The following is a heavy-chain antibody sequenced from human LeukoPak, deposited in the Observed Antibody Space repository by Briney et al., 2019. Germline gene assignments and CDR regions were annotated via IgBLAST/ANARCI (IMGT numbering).Heavy chain of an antibody. Sequence: PGGSLRLSCAASGFTFSNAWRSWVRQAPGKGLEWVGRIKSKTDGGTTDYAAPVKGRFTISRDDSKNTLYLQMNSLKTEDTAVYYCTTDLSNTDYDYVWGSYRSGYWGQGTLVTVSS. J-gene: IGHJ4*02. CDR2: IKSKTDGGTT. V-gene: IGHV3-15*01. CDR1: GFTFSNAW. D-gene: IGHD3-16*02. CDR3: TTDLSNTDYDYVWGSYRSGY.